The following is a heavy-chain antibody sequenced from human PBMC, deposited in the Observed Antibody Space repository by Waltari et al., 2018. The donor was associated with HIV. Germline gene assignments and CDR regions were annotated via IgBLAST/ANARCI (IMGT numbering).Heavy chain of an antibody. D-gene: IGHD7-27*01. CDR3: AGRPGD. Sequence: QDLLVESGGGLVNPGGSLRLSCAATGFSFRAYYMSWIRQAPGKGLGWIAYISASGGVIYYADSVKDRFTVSRDNSNNLLYLQMDNVNADDTAMYYCAGRPGDWGQGTLVTVSS. V-gene: IGHV3-11*01. J-gene: IGHJ4*02. CDR2: ISASGGVI. CDR1: GFSFRAYY.